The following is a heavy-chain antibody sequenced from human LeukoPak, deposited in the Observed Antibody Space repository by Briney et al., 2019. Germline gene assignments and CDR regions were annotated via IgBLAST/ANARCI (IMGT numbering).Heavy chain of an antibody. CDR3: ARPRYNWNYYFDS. CDR1: GGSFSSSSYY. V-gene: IGHV4-39*01. D-gene: IGHD1-7*01. J-gene: IGHJ4*02. Sequence: PSETLSLTCTVSGGSFSSSSYYWGWIRQPPGKGLEWIGSMYYGGSTYYNPSLKSRVTISGDTSKNQFSLKLTSLTAADTAVYYCARPRYNWNYYFDSWGQGTLVTVSS. CDR2: MYYGGST.